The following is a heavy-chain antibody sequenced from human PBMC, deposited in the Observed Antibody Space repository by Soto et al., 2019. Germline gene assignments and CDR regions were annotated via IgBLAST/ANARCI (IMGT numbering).Heavy chain of an antibody. CDR2: INPNSGGT. J-gene: IGHJ5*02. D-gene: IGHD1-1*01. Sequence: ASVKVSCKASGYTFTGYYMHWVRQAPGQGLERMGWINPNSGGTNYAQKFQGWVTMTRDTSISTAYMELSRLRSDDTAVYYCARGASVYNWNKFDPWGQGTLVTVSS. CDR1: GYTFTGYY. CDR3: ARGASVYNWNKFDP. V-gene: IGHV1-2*04.